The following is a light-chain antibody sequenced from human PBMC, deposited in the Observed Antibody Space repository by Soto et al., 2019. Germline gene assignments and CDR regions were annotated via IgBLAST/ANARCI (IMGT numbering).Light chain of an antibody. CDR3: SSYTISSTWV. CDR1: SNDVGMYNY. V-gene: IGLV2-14*01. CDR2: EVT. Sequence: ALDQPASVTGFTGQASTISCPGTSNDVGMYNYVSWYQQHPGKAPKLMIYEVTNRPSGVSDRFSGSKSDNTASLTISGLQAEDEADYYCSSYTISSTWVFGGGTK. J-gene: IGLJ3*02.